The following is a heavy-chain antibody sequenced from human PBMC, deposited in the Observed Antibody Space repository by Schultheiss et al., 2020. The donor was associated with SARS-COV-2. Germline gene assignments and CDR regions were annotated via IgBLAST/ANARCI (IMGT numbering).Heavy chain of an antibody. D-gene: IGHD3-3*01. V-gene: IGHV3-23*01. CDR3: ARDLVPAVGVVIPGMDV. CDR1: GFTFSSYA. J-gene: IGHJ6*02. CDR2: ISGSGGST. Sequence: GGSLRLSCAASGFTFSSYAMSWVRQAPGKGLEWVSAISGSGGSTYYADSVKGRFTISRDNAKNSLYLQMNSLRAEDTAVYYCARDLVPAVGVVIPGMDVWGQGTTVTVSS.